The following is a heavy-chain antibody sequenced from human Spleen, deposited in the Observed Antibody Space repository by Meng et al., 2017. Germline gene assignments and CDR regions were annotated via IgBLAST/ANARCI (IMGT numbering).Heavy chain of an antibody. CDR3: ARDLYSGSYLGYYGMDV. D-gene: IGHD1-26*01. J-gene: IGHJ6*02. V-gene: IGHV3-48*03. CDR2: ISSGGSTM. Sequence: GGSLRLSCAASGFTFSTYEMNWVRQAPGKGLEWVSYISSGGSTMYYADSVKGRFTVSRDNAKNSLYLQMNSLRAEDTAVYYCARDLYSGSYLGYYGMDVWGQGTTVTVSS. CDR1: GFTFSTYE.